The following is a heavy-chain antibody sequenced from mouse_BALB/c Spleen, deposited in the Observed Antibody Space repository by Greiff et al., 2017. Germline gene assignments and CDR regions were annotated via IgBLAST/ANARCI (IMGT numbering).Heavy chain of an antibody. CDR1: GFTFSSFG. J-gene: IGHJ3*01. D-gene: IGHD2-2*01. Sequence: EVKLVESGGGLVQPGGSRKLSCAASGFTFSSFGMHWVRQAPEKGLEWVAYISSGSSTIYYADTVKGRFTIPRDNPKNTLFLQMTSLRSEDTAMYDCARYGYDTWCAYWGQGTLVTVSA. V-gene: IGHV5-17*02. CDR2: ISSGSSTI. CDR3: ARYGYDTWCAY.